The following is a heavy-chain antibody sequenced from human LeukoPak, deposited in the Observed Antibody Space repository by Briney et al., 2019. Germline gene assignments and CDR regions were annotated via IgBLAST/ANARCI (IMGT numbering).Heavy chain of an antibody. Sequence: PSETLSLTCTVSGGSISSSSYYWGWIRQPPGKGLEWIGSIYYSGSTYYNPSLKSRVTISVDTSKNQFSLKLSSVTAADTAVYYCARDGWDSSGWYDYYYYMDVWGKGTTVTVSS. J-gene: IGHJ6*03. V-gene: IGHV4-39*07. CDR2: IYYSGST. D-gene: IGHD6-19*01. CDR3: ARDGWDSSGWYDYYYYMDV. CDR1: GGSISSSSYY.